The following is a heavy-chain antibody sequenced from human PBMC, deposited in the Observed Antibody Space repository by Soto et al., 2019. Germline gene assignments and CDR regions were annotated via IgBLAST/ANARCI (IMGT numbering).Heavy chain of an antibody. CDR1: GGSISNYY. J-gene: IGHJ4*02. CDR3: ARGHTYGTFDY. V-gene: IGHV4-59*01. Sequence: SETLSLTCTVSGGSISNYYWSWIRQPPGKGLEWIGSMYYSGSTNYNPSLKSQVSISADTSKNHFSLNLSSVTAADTAVYYCARGHTYGTFDYWGQGTLVTVSS. D-gene: IGHD5-18*01. CDR2: MYYSGST.